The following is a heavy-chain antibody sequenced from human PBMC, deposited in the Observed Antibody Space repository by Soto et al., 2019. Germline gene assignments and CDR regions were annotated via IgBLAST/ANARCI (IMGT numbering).Heavy chain of an antibody. V-gene: IGHV3-48*03. CDR2: ISSSGSTI. J-gene: IGHJ6*03. CDR1: GFTFSSYE. Sequence: GGSLRLSCAASGFTFSSYEMNWVRQAPGKGLEWVSYISSSGSTIYYADSVKGRFTISRDNAKNSLYLQMNSLRAEDTAVYYCARAYSSSWYEDYYYMDVWGKGTTVTVSS. D-gene: IGHD6-13*01. CDR3: ARAYSSSWYEDYYYMDV.